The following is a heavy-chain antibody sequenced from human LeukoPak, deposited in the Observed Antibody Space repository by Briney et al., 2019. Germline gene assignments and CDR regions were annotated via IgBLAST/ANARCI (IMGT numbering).Heavy chain of an antibody. CDR1: GYTFTSYG. V-gene: IGHV1-18*01. Sequence: ASVKVSCTASGYTFTSYGISWVRQAPGQGLEWMGWISAYNGNTNYAQKLQGRVTMTTDTSTSTAYMELRSLRSDDTAVYYCARVTSVRPLVLTAVWGSYRQWYFDYWGQGTLVTVSS. CDR2: ISAYNGNT. J-gene: IGHJ4*02. D-gene: IGHD3-16*02. CDR3: ARVTSVRPLVLTAVWGSYRQWYFDY.